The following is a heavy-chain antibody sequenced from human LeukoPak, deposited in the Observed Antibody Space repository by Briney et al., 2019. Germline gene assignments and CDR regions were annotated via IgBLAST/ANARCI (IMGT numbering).Heavy chain of an antibody. V-gene: IGHV4-59*12. CDR1: GGSISSYY. D-gene: IGHD3-22*01. J-gene: IGHJ5*02. CDR2: IYYSGST. Sequence: PSETLSLTCTVSGGSISSYYWSWIRQTPGKGLEWIGYIYYSGSTNYNPSVKSRVTISVDRSKNQFSLKLSSVTAADTAVYYCARGPRYYYDSSGPRLGPWFDPWGQGTLVTVSS. CDR3: ARGPRYYYDSSGPRLGPWFDP.